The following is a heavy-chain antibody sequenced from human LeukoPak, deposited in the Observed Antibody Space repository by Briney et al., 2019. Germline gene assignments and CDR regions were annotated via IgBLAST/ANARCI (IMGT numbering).Heavy chain of an antibody. V-gene: IGHV1-18*01. Sequence: ASVKVSCKASGYTFNSYGITWVRQAPGQGLEWMGWINPFNANTAYAQNLQGRVTMTTDTSTNTAYMDLRSLGFDDTAVYYCARDFTPPHCTSTSCPRGGWFDPWGQGTLVTVSS. D-gene: IGHD2-2*01. J-gene: IGHJ5*02. CDR1: GYTFNSYG. CDR2: INPFNANT. CDR3: ARDFTPPHCTSTSCPRGGWFDP.